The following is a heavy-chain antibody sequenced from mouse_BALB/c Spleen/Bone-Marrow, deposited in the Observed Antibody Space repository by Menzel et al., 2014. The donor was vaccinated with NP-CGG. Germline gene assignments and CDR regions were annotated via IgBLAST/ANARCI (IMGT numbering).Heavy chain of an antibody. CDR3: ARSRGNYLYYAMDY. CDR1: GFTFSSFG. J-gene: IGHJ4*01. CDR2: ISSGSSTI. V-gene: IGHV5-17*02. D-gene: IGHD2-1*01. Sequence: EVKVVESGGGLVQPGGSRKLSCAASGFTFSSFGMHWVRQAPEKGLEWVAYISSGSSTIYYADTVKGRFTISRDNPKNTPFLQMTSLRSEDSAMYYCARSRGNYLYYAMDYWGQGTSVTVSS.